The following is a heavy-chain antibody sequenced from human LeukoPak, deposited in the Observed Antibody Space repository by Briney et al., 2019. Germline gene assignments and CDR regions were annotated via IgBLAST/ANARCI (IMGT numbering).Heavy chain of an antibody. CDR3: ARGPYCDGTSCQSFFDY. CDR1: GFSFNTYW. J-gene: IGHJ4*02. D-gene: IGHD2-2*01. CDR2: IREDGSEE. Sequence: PGGSLRLSCTASGFSFNTYWITWVRQAPGKGLEWVANIREDGSEEYYVDSVKGRFTISRDNPKNSVSLQMNSLRAEDTAVYYCARGPYCDGTSCQSFFDYWGQGALVTVSS. V-gene: IGHV3-7*01.